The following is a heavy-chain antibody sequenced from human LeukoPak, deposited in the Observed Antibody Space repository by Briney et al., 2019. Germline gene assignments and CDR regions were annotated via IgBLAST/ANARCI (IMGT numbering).Heavy chain of an antibody. CDR2: IYTSGST. CDR3: ARGRDGYKLFDY. Sequence: PSETLSLTCTVSGGSISSGSYYWSWIRQPAGKGLEWIGRIYTSGSTNYNLSLKSRVTISVDTSKNQFSLKLSSVTAADTAVYYCARGRDGYKLFDYWGQGTLVTVSS. CDR1: GGSISSGSYY. D-gene: IGHD5-24*01. J-gene: IGHJ4*02. V-gene: IGHV4-61*02.